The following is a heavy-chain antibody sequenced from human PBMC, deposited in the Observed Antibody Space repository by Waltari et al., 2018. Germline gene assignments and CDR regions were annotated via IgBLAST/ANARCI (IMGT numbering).Heavy chain of an antibody. D-gene: IGHD5-12*01. J-gene: IGHJ3*02. CDR3: TRGGSGYDAFDI. V-gene: IGHV3-49*04. CDR1: GFTFGDYA. Sequence: EVQLVESGGGLVQPGRSLRLSCTASGFTFGDYAMRWVRQAPGKGLEWVGFIRSKAYGGTTEYAASVKGRFTISRDDSKSIAYLQMNSLKTEDTAVYYCTRGGSGYDAFDIWGQGTMVTVSS. CDR2: IRSKAYGGTT.